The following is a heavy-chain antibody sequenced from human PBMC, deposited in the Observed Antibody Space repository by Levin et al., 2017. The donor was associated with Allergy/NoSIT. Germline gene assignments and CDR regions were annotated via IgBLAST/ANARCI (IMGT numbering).Heavy chain of an antibody. Sequence: LSLTCAASGFTFSSYGMHWVRQAPGKGLEWVAVISYDGSNKYYADSVKGRFTISRDNSKNTLYLQMNSLRAEDTAVYYCAKGQQYGYSYGWAFDIWGQGTMVTVSS. J-gene: IGHJ3*02. V-gene: IGHV3-30*18. CDR1: GFTFSSYG. D-gene: IGHD5-18*01. CDR2: ISYDGSNK. CDR3: AKGQQYGYSYGWAFDI.